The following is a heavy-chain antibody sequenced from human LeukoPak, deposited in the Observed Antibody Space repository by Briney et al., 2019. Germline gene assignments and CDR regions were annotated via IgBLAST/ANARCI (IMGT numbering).Heavy chain of an antibody. Sequence: GGSLRLSCAASGLTFSKYAMSWVRRATGRGLEGVSAITGRGAFTYYAVSVKGRFTLYRENSKHTLYLQLNSLIAEDKAVYYCVQWGDYDVLTGYYVPYYWGQGSLFTVS. D-gene: IGHD3-9*01. CDR3: VQWGDYDVLTGYYVPYY. CDR2: ITGRGAFT. J-gene: IGHJ4*02. CDR1: GLTFSKYA. V-gene: IGHV3-23*01.